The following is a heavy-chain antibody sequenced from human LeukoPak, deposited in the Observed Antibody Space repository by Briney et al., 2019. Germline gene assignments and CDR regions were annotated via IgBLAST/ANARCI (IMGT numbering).Heavy chain of an antibody. CDR2: IKEDGSEK. V-gene: IGHV3-7*01. CDR1: PFTSSGHW. J-gene: IGHJ4*02. D-gene: IGHD1-1*01. Sequence: GGSLRLSCAASPFTSSGHWMSWVRQAPGKGLEWVANIKEDGSEKYYLDSVKGRFTISRDNAKNSLHLQINSLRVEDTAVYYCARGGTAPDWGQGTLVTVSS. CDR3: ARGGTAPD.